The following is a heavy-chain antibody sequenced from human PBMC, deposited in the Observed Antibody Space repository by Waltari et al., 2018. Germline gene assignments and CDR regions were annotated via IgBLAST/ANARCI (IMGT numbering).Heavy chain of an antibody. Sequence: IESGGGSVQPGGSLKLSCAGSGFTFGEYEFNWVRRAPGKGLHRFTETTESGATADYEDAVTGRVPISRDNAKYSLSLQMDSLTADDTALYSCARDANYIWGTHDAFDLWGLGTMVSVSS. J-gene: IGHJ3*01. D-gene: IGHD3-16*01. V-gene: IGHV3-48*03. CDR2: TTESGATA. CDR3: ARDANYIWGTHDAFDL. CDR1: GFTFGEYE.